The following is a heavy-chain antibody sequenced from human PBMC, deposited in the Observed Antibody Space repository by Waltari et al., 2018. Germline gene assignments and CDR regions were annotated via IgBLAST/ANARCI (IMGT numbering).Heavy chain of an antibody. CDR3: AREDTAMVIDY. D-gene: IGHD5-18*01. Sequence: QLQLQESGPGLVKPSETLSLTCTVSGGSISSSSYCWGWIRQPPGKGLEWIGSIYYSGSTYYNPSLKSRVTISVDTSKNQFSLKLSSVTAADTAVYYCAREDTAMVIDYWGQGTLVTVSS. J-gene: IGHJ4*02. CDR2: IYYSGST. V-gene: IGHV4-39*07. CDR1: GGSISSSSYC.